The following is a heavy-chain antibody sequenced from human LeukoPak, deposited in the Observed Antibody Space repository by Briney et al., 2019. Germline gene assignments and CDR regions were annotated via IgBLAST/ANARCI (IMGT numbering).Heavy chain of an antibody. V-gene: IGHV4-30-2*01. D-gene: IGHD6-13*01. Sequence: TLSLTCTVSGGSISSGGYYWSWIRQPPGKGLEWIGYIYHSGSTYYNPSLKSRVTISVDRSKNQFSLKLSSVTAADTAVYYCAKSYSSSWPVFDYWGQGTLVTVSS. CDR2: IYHSGST. J-gene: IGHJ4*02. CDR1: GGSISSGGYY. CDR3: AKSYSSSWPVFDY.